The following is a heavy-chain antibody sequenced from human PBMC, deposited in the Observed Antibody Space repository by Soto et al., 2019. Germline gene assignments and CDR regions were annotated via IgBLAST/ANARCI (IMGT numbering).Heavy chain of an antibody. D-gene: IGHD2-2*01. Sequence: SETLSLTCTVSGGSISSGDYYWSWIRQPPGKGLEWIGYIYYSGSTYYNPSLKSRVTISVDTSKNQFSLKLSSVTAADTAVYYCARATIGLLPAAMVSHWFDPWGPGTPVPVAS. CDR1: GGSISSGDYY. V-gene: IGHV4-30-4*01. CDR3: ARATIGLLPAAMVSHWFDP. CDR2: IYYSGST. J-gene: IGHJ5*02.